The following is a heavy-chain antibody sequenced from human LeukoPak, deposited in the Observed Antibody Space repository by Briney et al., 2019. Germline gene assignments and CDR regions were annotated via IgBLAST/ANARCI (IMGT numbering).Heavy chain of an antibody. CDR2: ISGDGGST. CDR3: ARLVVAATGQGLYFDY. Sequence: GGSLRLSCAASGFTFSSYAMSWVRQAPGKGLEWVSAISGDGGSTYYADSVKGRFTISRDNSKNTLYLQMNSLRAEDTAVYYCARLVVAATGQGLYFDYWGQETLVTVSS. V-gene: IGHV3-23*01. J-gene: IGHJ4*02. CDR1: GFTFSSYA. D-gene: IGHD2-15*01.